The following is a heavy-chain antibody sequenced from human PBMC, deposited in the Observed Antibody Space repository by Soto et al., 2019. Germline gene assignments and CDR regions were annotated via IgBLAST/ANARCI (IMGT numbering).Heavy chain of an antibody. V-gene: IGHV3-23*01. CDR2: ISGPGGST. Sequence: EVQLLESGGGLVQPGGSLRLSCAASGFTFSNYAMTWVRQVAGKGLEWVSSISGPGGSTYYADSVKGRFTISRDNSKSTVYLEMNSLIAEDTALYYCARDDRIAVAGPDYWGQGTLVTVTS. D-gene: IGHD6-19*01. CDR3: ARDDRIAVAGPDY. J-gene: IGHJ4*02. CDR1: GFTFSNYA.